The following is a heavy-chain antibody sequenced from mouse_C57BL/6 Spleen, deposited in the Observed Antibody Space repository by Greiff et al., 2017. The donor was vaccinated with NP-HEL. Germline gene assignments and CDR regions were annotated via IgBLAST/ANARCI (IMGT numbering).Heavy chain of an antibody. CDR1: GYTFTSYW. Sequence: QVQLQQSGAELVKPGASVKLSCKASGYTFTSYWMHWVKQRPGQGLEWIGMIHPNSGSTNYNEKFKSKAPLTVDKSSSTAYMQLSSLTSEDSAVDYGARRDYSNCYYFDYWGQGTTLTVSS. D-gene: IGHD2-5*01. CDR3: ARRDYSNCYYFDY. CDR2: IHPNSGST. J-gene: IGHJ2*01. V-gene: IGHV1-64*01.